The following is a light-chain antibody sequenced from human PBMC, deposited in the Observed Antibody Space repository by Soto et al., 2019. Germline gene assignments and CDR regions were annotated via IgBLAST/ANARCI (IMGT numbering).Light chain of an antibody. J-gene: IGKJ2*01. Sequence: IPMTQSPSSLSASVGDRVTITCRASQRITTYLNWYQQKPGKAPKLLISTAATLQGGVPSRFSGSGSGTDFTLTITTLQPEDFATYFCQQSYSTPYTFGQGTKLEI. V-gene: IGKV1-39*01. CDR3: QQSYSTPYT. CDR2: TAA. CDR1: QRITTY.